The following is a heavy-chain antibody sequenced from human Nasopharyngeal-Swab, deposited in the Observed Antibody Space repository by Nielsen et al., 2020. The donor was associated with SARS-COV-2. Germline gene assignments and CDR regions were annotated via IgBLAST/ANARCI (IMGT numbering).Heavy chain of an antibody. CDR3: ARDYIVVVPAAIINYYYYYYMDV. D-gene: IGHD2-2*01. V-gene: IGHV7-4-1*02. J-gene: IGHJ6*03. Sequence: ASLKVSCKASGYTFTSYAMNWVRQAPGQGLEWMGWINTNTGNPTYAQGFTGRFVFSLDTSVSTAYLQISSLKAEDTAMYYCARDYIVVVPAAIINYYYYYYMDVWGKGTTVTVSS. CDR1: GYTFTSYA. CDR2: INTNTGNP.